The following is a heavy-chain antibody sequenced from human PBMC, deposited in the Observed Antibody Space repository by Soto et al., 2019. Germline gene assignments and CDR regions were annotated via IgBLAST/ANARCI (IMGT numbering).Heavy chain of an antibody. CDR3: ARYDYNGYYFDY. CDR2: INPSGGST. CDR1: GYTFSTYY. J-gene: IGHJ4*02. V-gene: IGHV1-46*01. D-gene: IGHD4-4*01. Sequence: ASVKVSCKASGYTFSTYYMHWVRQAPGQGYEWMGIINPSGGSTTYAQKFQGRVTMTRDTSTTTVYMELSSLKSEDTAVYYCARYDYNGYYFDYWGQETLVTVS.